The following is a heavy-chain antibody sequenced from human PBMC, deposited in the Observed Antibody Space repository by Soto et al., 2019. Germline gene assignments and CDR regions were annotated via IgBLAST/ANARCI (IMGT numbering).Heavy chain of an antibody. Sequence: EVQLVESGGGLVKPAGSLRLSCAASGFTFSGYTMNWVRQAPGKGLEWVSSISGSSGFIYYTDSVKGRFTISRDNARNALYLQMNSLRAEDTAVYYCARHGKPGVGEWYFYFWGQGALVTVSS. CDR2: ISGSSGFI. V-gene: IGHV3-21*01. CDR1: GFTFSGYT. J-gene: IGHJ4*02. CDR3: ARHGKPGVGEWYFYF. D-gene: IGHD3-10*01.